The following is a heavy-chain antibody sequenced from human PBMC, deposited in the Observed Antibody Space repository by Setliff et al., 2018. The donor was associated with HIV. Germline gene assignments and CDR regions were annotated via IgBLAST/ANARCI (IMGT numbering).Heavy chain of an antibody. D-gene: IGHD1-1*01. CDR1: GDTFTNYD. CDR2: IVPVLGIT. V-gene: IGHV1-69*10. J-gene: IGHJ5*02. Sequence: SVKVSCKPSGDTFTNYDIHWVRQAPGQGLEWMGGIVPVLGITNYSPKFQGRVTITTDESTSTAYMELSSLGSEDTAVYYCAGGLVSQKVPFDPWGQGTLVTVSS. CDR3: AGGLVSQKVPFDP.